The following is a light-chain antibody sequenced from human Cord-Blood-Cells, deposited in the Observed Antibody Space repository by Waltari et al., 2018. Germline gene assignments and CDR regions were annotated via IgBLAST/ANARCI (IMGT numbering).Light chain of an antibody. Sequence: QSVLTQPPSVSGAPGQRVTISCTGSSPNIGAGYDVHWYQQLPGTAPKPLIYGNSNGPSGVPDRFSGSKSGTSASLAITGLQAEDEADYYCQSYDSSLSGSVFGGGTKLTVL. CDR3: QSYDSSLSGSV. J-gene: IGLJ3*02. V-gene: IGLV1-40*01. CDR2: GNS. CDR1: SPNIGAGYD.